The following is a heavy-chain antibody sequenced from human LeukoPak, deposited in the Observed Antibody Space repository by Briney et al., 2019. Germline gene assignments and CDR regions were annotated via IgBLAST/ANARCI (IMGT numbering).Heavy chain of an antibody. Sequence: GASVKVSCKASGYTFTTYDINWLRQASGQGLEWMGWMNPNSGNTGYAQKFQGRVTMTRNTSISTAYMELSGLRSEDTAVYFCARGITVSGYYFYGMDVWGQGTTVTVSS. J-gene: IGHJ6*02. CDR1: GYTFTTYD. D-gene: IGHD6-19*01. CDR3: ARGITVSGYYFYGMDV. CDR2: MNPNSGNT. V-gene: IGHV1-8*01.